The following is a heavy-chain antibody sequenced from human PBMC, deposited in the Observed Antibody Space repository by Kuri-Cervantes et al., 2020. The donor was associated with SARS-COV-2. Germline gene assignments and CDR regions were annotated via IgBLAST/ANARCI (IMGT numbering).Heavy chain of an antibody. CDR3: ARHVPDWLLNWFDP. Sequence: SETLSLTCTVSGGSISSSSYYWGWIRQPPGKGLEWIGSIYYSGSTYYNPSLKSRVTISVDTSKNQFSLKLSSVTAADTAVYYRARHVPDWLLNWFDPWGQGTLVTVSS. V-gene: IGHV4-39*01. J-gene: IGHJ5*02. D-gene: IGHD3-9*01. CDR1: GGSISSSSYY. CDR2: IYYSGST.